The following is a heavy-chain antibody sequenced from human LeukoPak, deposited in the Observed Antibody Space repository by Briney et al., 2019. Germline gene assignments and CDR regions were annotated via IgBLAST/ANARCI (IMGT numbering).Heavy chain of an antibody. CDR2: TNTDGSRT. J-gene: IGHJ6*03. Sequence: GGSLRLSCAASGFTFSGYWLHWVRQDPGKGLVWVAHTNTDGSRTTYADSVRGRFTISRDNAKNTLYLQMNSLRVDDTAIYYCARDGTGPSPGDYFYYMDVWGKGTTVTVSS. CDR1: GFTFSGYW. V-gene: IGHV3-74*01. CDR3: ARDGTGPSPGDYFYYMDV. D-gene: IGHD3/OR15-3a*01.